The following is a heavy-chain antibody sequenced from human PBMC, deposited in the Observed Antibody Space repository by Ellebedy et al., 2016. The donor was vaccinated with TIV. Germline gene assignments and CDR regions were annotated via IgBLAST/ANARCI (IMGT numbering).Heavy chain of an antibody. Sequence: SGPTLVKPTQTVTLTCTCSGFSLSTCEMTVSWIRQDQGKAVEWLAVIDCTDDKYYSTSLKTRLTISKDTSKNQVVLTMTNMDPVDTATYYYSRTRHSSATSPDSFDYWGQGTLVTVSS. D-gene: IGHD6-25*01. CDR3: SRTRHSSATSPDSFDY. J-gene: IGHJ4*02. CDR2: IDCTDDK. V-gene: IGHV2-70*01. CDR1: GFSLSTCEMT.